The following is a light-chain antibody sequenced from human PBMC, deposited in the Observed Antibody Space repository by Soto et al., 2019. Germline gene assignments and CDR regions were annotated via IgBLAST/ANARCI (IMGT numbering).Light chain of an antibody. CDR3: QSFDNRRSGFYV. J-gene: IGLJ1*01. CDR2: GNN. CDR1: SSNIGAGYD. Sequence: QSVLTQPPSVSGAPGQRVTISCTGSSSNIGAGYDVHWYQQVPGKAPKLLIYGNNNRPSGVPARISASKSGTSASLAITGVQAEDEADYYCQSFDNRRSGFYVFGTGTKLTVL. V-gene: IGLV1-40*01.